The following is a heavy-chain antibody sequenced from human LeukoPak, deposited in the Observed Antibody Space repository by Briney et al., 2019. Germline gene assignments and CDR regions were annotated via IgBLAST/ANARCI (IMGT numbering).Heavy chain of an antibody. J-gene: IGHJ3*02. Sequence: GASVKVSCKASGYTFTSYDINWVRQATGQGLEWMGWINPNSGNTGYAQKFQGRVTITRNTSISTAYVELSSLRSEDTAVYYCAKRVGAWIQLWSPHDAFDIWGQGTLVTVSS. V-gene: IGHV1-8*03. D-gene: IGHD5-18*01. CDR2: INPNSGNT. CDR1: GYTFTSYD. CDR3: AKRVGAWIQLWSPHDAFDI.